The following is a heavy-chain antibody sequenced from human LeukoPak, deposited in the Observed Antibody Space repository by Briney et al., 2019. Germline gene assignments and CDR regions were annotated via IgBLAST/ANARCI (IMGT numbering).Heavy chain of an antibody. Sequence: PGGSLRLSCAASGFTVSSNYMSWVRQAPGKGLEWVSVIYSGGSTYYADSVKGRFTISRDNSKNTLYLQMNSLRAEDTAVYYCAKDRRDYYDSSGLKYYFDYWGQGTLVTVSS. J-gene: IGHJ4*02. V-gene: IGHV3-66*01. D-gene: IGHD3-22*01. CDR2: IYSGGST. CDR1: GFTVSSNY. CDR3: AKDRRDYYDSSGLKYYFDY.